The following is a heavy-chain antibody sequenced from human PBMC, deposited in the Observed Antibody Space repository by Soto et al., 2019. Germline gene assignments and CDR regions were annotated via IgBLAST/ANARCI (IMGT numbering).Heavy chain of an antibody. V-gene: IGHV3-23*01. CDR3: AKDWGSYGASYYYYYGMDV. J-gene: IGHJ6*02. D-gene: IGHD5-18*01. CDR2: ISGSGGST. CDR1: GFTLISYA. Sequence: GSLRLSCAASGFTLISYAMIFCRQSPLKWLEWVSAISGSGGSTYYADSVKGRFTISRDNSKNTLYLQMNSLRAEDTAVYYCAKDWGSYGASYYYYYGMDVWGQGTTVTVSS.